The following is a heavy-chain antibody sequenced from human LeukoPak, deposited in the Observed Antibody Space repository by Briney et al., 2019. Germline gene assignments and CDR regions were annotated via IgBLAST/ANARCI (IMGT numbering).Heavy chain of an antibody. J-gene: IGHJ4*02. CDR1: GFTFSSYA. D-gene: IGHD3-22*01. CDR2: ISGSGGST. Sequence: GGSLRLSCAASGFTFSSYAMSWVRQAPGKGLEWVSAISGSGGSTYYADSVEGRFTISRDNSKNTLYLQMNSLRAEDTAVYYCAKDLHYYDSSGYDYWGQGTLVTVSS. V-gene: IGHV3-23*01. CDR3: AKDLHYYDSSGYDY.